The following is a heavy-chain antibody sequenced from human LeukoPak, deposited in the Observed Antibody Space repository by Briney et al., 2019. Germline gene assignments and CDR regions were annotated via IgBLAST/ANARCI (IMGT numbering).Heavy chain of an antibody. CDR2: VSYVGSVK. Sequence: GRSLRLSCAGSGFTFSNYAIYWVRQAPGRGLEWVALVSYVGSVKYYTDSVKGRFTISRDNSKNTLFLQMHSLRAEDTAVYYCARDQEAGKTYYSYGIDVWGQETTVTVSS. D-gene: IGHD6-19*01. V-gene: IGHV3-30*04. CDR3: ARDQEAGKTYYSYGIDV. CDR1: GFTFSNYA. J-gene: IGHJ6*02.